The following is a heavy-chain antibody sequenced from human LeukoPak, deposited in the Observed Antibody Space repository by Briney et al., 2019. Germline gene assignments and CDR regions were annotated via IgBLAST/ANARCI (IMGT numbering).Heavy chain of an antibody. D-gene: IGHD3-22*01. V-gene: IGHV4-34*01. CDR2: INHSGST. Sequence: PSETLSLTCAVYGGSFSGYYWSWIRQPPGKGVEGIGEINHSGSTNYNPSLKSRVTISVDTSKNQFSLKLSSVTAADTAVYYCARKRRYYDSSGYYRSWYFDLWGRGTLVTVSS. CDR3: ARKRRYYDSSGYYRSWYFDL. CDR1: GGSFSGYY. J-gene: IGHJ2*01.